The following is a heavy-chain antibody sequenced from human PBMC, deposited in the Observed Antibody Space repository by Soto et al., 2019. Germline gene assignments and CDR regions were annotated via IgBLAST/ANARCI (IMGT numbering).Heavy chain of an antibody. CDR1: GFIFSDHA. V-gene: IGHV3-23*01. D-gene: IGHD3-10*01. CDR3: SRDAMSMVRETNNCFDP. J-gene: IGHJ5*02. CDR2: ISGNGIAT. Sequence: GGSLRLTCDASGFIFSDHAKSWVCQGQGKGLEWVSAISGNGIATYYADSAKGRLTISRDNSKNTLYLQMNRRSADDTAVYYCSRDAMSMVRETNNCFDPWGQGTLVTVSS.